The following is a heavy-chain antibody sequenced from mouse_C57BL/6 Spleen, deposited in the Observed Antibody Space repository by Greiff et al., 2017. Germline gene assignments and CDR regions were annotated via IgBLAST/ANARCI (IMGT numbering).Heavy chain of an antibody. D-gene: IGHD2-3*01. CDR3: TRVGWLPYFDY. CDR2: IDPETGGT. Sequence: VQRVESGAELVRPGASVTLSCKASGYTFTDYEMHWVKQTPVHGLEWIGAIDPETGGTAYNQKFKGKAILTADKSSSTAYMELRSLTSEDSAVYYCTRVGWLPYFDYWGQGTTLTVSS. CDR1: GYTFTDYE. V-gene: IGHV1-15*01. J-gene: IGHJ2*01.